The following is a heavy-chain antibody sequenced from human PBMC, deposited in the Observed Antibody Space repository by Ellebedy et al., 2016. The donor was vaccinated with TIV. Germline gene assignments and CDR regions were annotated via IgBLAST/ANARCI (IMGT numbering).Heavy chain of an antibody. J-gene: IGHJ4*02. Sequence: GGSLRLSXAASGFTFSRYVISWLRQAPGKGLEWVSGIRCSGGSAYYADSVKGRFTISRDNAKNSLYLQMNSLRAEDTAVYYCARGGQGSGSYSDYWGQGTQVTVSS. D-gene: IGHD3-10*01. CDR1: GFTFSRYV. CDR2: IRCSGGSA. V-gene: IGHV3-23*01. CDR3: ARGGQGSGSYSDY.